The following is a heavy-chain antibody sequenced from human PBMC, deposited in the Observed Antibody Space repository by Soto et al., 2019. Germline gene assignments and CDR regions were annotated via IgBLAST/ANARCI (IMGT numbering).Heavy chain of an antibody. J-gene: IGHJ6*02. V-gene: IGHV1-69*13. CDR2: IIPIFGTA. Sequence: SVKVSCKASGGTFSSYAISWVRQAPGQGLEWMGGIIPIFGTANYAQKFQGRVTITADESTSTAYMELSSLRSEDTAVYYCAAKGGYSYDWYYGMDVWGQGTTVTVSS. CDR1: GGTFSSYA. D-gene: IGHD5-18*01. CDR3: AAKGGYSYDWYYGMDV.